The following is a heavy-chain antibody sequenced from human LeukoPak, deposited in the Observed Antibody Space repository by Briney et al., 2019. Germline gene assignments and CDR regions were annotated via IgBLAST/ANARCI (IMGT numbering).Heavy chain of an antibody. CDR1: GYSFISYW. V-gene: IGHV5-51*01. CDR3: ARPKHTRGWYDRPFDI. D-gene: IGHD6-19*01. J-gene: IGHJ3*02. CDR2: IYPGDSDT. Sequence: GESLQISCKGSGYSFISYWIGWVRQVPGKGLEWMGVIYPGDSDTKNSPSFQGQVTISADKSKNTGNLKWSSLKASDTAMYYCARPKHTRGWYDRPFDIWGQGTMVTVS.